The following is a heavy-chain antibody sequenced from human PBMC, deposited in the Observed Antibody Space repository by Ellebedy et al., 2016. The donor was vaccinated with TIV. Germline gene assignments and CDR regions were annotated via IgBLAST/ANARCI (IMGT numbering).Heavy chain of an antibody. CDR1: GGSISSSVYY. D-gene: IGHD2-21*02. CDR2: IYYIGST. CDR3: ARHRTRTVVATAVFDY. V-gene: IGHV4-39*01. Sequence: MPGGSLRLSCTVSGGSISSSVYYWGWIRQPPGKGLEWIGRIYYIGSTHYNPSLKSQITISLDTAKNQFSLRLDSVTAADTAIYYCARHRTRTVVATAVFDYWGQGSLVTVSS. J-gene: IGHJ4*02.